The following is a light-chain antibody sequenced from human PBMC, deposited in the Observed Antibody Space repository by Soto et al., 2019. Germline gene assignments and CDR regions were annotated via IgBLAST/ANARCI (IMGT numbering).Light chain of an antibody. J-gene: IGKJ1*01. CDR2: GAS. CDR1: QTISTY. CDR3: QQSFSTPRT. V-gene: IGKV1-39*01. Sequence: NQMTQSPFPLSASVGDRVIITCRASQTISTYLNWYQQKPGKAPKLLIYGASSLQSGVPSRFSGSGSGTDFTLTISSLQPEDFGTYYCQQSFSTPRTFGQGTKVDIK.